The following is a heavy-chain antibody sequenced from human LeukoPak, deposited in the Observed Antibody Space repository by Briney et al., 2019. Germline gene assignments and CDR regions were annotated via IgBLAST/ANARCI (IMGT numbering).Heavy chain of an antibody. J-gene: IGHJ4*02. D-gene: IGHD6-13*01. CDR3: ARDRDIAAAVLLFYFDY. CDR2: IIPIFGTA. V-gene: IGHV1-69*13. Sequence: SVKVSCKASGGTFSSYAISWVRQAPGQGLEWMGGIIPIFGTANYAQKFQGRVTITADESTSTAYMELSSLRSEDTAVYYCARDRDIAAAVLLFYFDYWGQGTLVTVSS. CDR1: GGTFSSYA.